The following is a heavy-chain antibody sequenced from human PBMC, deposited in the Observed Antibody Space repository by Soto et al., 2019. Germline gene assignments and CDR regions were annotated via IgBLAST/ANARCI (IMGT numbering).Heavy chain of an antibody. CDR2: IIPIFGTA. J-gene: IGHJ6*02. D-gene: IGHD2-2*01. Sequence: QVQLVQSGAEVKKPGSSVKVSCKASGGTFSSYAISWVRQAPGQGLEWMGGIIPIFGTANYAQKFQGRVTITADESTSTAYMELSSLRSEDTAVYYCARDEVPAAYHSVYYYGMDVWGQGTTVTVSS. CDR3: ARDEVPAAYHSVYYYGMDV. V-gene: IGHV1-69*12. CDR1: GGTFSSYA.